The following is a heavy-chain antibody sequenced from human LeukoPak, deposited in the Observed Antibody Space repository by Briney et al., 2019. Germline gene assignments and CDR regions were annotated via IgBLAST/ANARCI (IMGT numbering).Heavy chain of an antibody. CDR1: GGTFSSYA. Sequence: ASVKVSCKASGGTFSSYAISWVREAPGQGLEWMGWISAYNGNTNYAQKLQGRVTMTTDTSTSTAYMELRSLRSDDTAVYYCARDIHPGIAAAGNNYWGQGTLVTVSS. CDR3: ARDIHPGIAAAGNNY. J-gene: IGHJ4*02. V-gene: IGHV1-18*01. D-gene: IGHD6-13*01. CDR2: ISAYNGNT.